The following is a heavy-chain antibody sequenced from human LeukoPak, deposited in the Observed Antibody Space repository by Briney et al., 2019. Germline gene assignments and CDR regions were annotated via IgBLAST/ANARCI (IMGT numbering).Heavy chain of an antibody. CDR1: GGSFSGYY. Sequence: SETLSLTCAAYGGSFSGYYWSWIRQPPGKGLEWIGEINHSGSTNYNPSLKSRVTISVDTSKNQFSLKLSSVTAADTAVYYCARARGRKDYFDYWGQGTLVTVSS. V-gene: IGHV4-34*01. CDR3: ARARGRKDYFDY. D-gene: IGHD1-14*01. CDR2: INHSGST. J-gene: IGHJ4*02.